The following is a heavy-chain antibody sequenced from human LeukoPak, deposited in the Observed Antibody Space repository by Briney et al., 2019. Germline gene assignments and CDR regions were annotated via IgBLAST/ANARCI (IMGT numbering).Heavy chain of an antibody. J-gene: IGHJ4*02. V-gene: IGHV1-2*02. CDR1: GYTFTGYY. D-gene: IGHD3-22*01. Sequence: GASVKVSYKASGYTFTGYYMHWVRQAPGQGLEWMGWINLNSGGTNYAQKFQGRVTMTRDTSISTAYMELSRLRSDDTAIYYCARGDYYDSSGYSGASLFDYWGQGTLVTVSS. CDR2: INLNSGGT. CDR3: ARGDYYDSSGYSGASLFDY.